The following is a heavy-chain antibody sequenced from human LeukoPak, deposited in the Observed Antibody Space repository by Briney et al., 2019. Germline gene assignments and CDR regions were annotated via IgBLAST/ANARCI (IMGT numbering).Heavy chain of an antibody. CDR1: GYTFTSYG. D-gene: IGHD5-18*01. V-gene: IGHV1-18*04. CDR2: ISAYNGNT. CDR3: AREVVDTAMVPYFDY. Sequence: ASVKVSCKASGYTFTSYGISWVRQAPGQGLEWMGWISAYNGNTNYAQKLQGRVTMTTDTPTSTAYMELRSLRSDDTAVYYCAREVVDTAMVPYFDYWGLGTLVTVSS. J-gene: IGHJ4*02.